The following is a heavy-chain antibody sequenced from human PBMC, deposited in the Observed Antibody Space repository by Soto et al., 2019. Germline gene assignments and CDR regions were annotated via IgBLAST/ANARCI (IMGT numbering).Heavy chain of an antibody. CDR3: AKSDVSVVVPAAIPLDY. Sequence: EVQLLESGGGLVQPGGSLRLSCAASGFTFSSYAMSWVRQAPGKGLEWVSAISGSGGSTYYADSVKGRFTISRDNSKNTLYLQMNSLRAEDTAVYYCAKSDVSVVVPAAIPLDYWGQGTLVTVSS. CDR1: GFTFSSYA. V-gene: IGHV3-23*01. J-gene: IGHJ4*02. D-gene: IGHD2-2*01. CDR2: ISGSGGST.